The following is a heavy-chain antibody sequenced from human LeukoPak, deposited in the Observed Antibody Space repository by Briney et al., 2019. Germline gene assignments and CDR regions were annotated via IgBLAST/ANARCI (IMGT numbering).Heavy chain of an antibody. CDR2: IYHSGRT. D-gene: IGHD3-10*01. CDR1: DGSISGGGYS. J-gene: IGHJ5*02. Sequence: SETLCLTCAVPDGSISGGGYSWSWIRQPPGEGLGWIGYIYHSGRTYYHPSLKSRVPISVDRSKNQFSLKLSPVTAADTAVYYCARDSYGSGSRTAREFRWFDPCGQGTLVTVSS. CDR3: ARDSYGSGSRTAREFRWFDP. V-gene: IGHV4-30-2*01.